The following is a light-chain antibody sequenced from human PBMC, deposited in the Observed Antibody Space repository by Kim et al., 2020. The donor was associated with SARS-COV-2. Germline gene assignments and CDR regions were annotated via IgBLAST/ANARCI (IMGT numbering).Light chain of an antibody. V-gene: IGKV3-20*01. CDR2: GAS. J-gene: IGKJ1*01. CDR1: QRVTTDS. CDR3: LHFADAVWT. Sequence: SPGERATLSCRLSQRVTTDSVGWYQMTARQVPRLLFYGASHRATTIPGRFSGSSSGTEFTLTITRLEPEDYALYYRLHFADAVWTFGQGTKVDIK.